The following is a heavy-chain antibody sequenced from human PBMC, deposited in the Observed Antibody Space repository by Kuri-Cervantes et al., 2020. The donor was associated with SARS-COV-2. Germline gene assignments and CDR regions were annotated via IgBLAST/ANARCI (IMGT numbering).Heavy chain of an antibody. J-gene: IGHJ4*02. Sequence: SGPTLVKPTQTLTLTCTFSGFSLSTSGMCVSWIRQPPGKALEWLARIDWDDDKYYSTSLKSRLTISKDTSKSQVVLTMTNMDPVDTATYYCARIPNLWTTPYFDYWGQGTLVTVSS. CDR2: IDWDDDK. CDR1: GFSLSTSGMC. CDR3: ARIPNLWTTPYFDY. D-gene: IGHD2/OR15-2a*01. V-gene: IGHV2-70*11.